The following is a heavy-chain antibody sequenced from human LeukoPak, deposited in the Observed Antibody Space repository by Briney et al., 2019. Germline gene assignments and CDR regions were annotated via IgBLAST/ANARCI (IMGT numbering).Heavy chain of an antibody. Sequence: PSQTLSLTCAVSGGSISSCGYPWSWIRQPPGKGLEWIGYTYHSGSTYYNPSLKSRVTISVDRSKNQFSLKLSSVTAADTAVYYCASKNIVGATFDYWGQGTLVTVSS. D-gene: IGHD1-26*01. CDR1: GGSISSCGYP. CDR3: ASKNIVGATFDY. CDR2: TYHSGST. V-gene: IGHV4-30-2*01. J-gene: IGHJ4*02.